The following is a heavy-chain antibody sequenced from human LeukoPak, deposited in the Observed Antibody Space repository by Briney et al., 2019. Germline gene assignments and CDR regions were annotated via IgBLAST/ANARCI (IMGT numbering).Heavy chain of an antibody. D-gene: IGHD3-22*01. V-gene: IGHV3-48*01. CDR3: ANTRGDTLMNMIFDY. CDR2: ISGRSSTI. CDR1: AFTFSDYS. J-gene: IGHJ4*02. Sequence: GGSLRLSCAASAFTFSDYSMNWVRQAPGKGLEWVSYISGRSSTIYYADSVKGRFTISRDNAKNSMYLQMNSLRAEDTAVYYCANTRGDTLMNMIFDYWGQGTLVTVSS.